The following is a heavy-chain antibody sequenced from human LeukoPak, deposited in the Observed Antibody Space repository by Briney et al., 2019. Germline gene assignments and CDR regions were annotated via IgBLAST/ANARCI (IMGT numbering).Heavy chain of an antibody. D-gene: IGHD6-13*01. Sequence: GGSLRLSCAASGFTFSSYSMNWVRQAPGKGLEWVSSISSSSSYIYYADSVKGRFTISRDNAKNSLYLQMNSLRAEDTTVHYCARDTQQLVNLWGQGTLVTVSS. J-gene: IGHJ4*02. V-gene: IGHV3-21*01. CDR2: ISSSSSYI. CDR1: GFTFSSYS. CDR3: ARDTQQLVNL.